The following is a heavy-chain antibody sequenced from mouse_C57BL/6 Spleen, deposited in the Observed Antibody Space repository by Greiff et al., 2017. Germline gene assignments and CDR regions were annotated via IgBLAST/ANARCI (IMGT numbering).Heavy chain of an antibody. CDR2: INPSSGYT. Sequence: VMLVESGAELARPGASVKMSCKASGYTFTSYTMHWVKQRPGQGLEWIGYINPSSGYTKYNQKFKDKATLTADKSTSTAYMQLSSLTSEDSAVYYSARVDYDGAYWGQGTLVTVSA. D-gene: IGHD2-4*01. J-gene: IGHJ3*01. CDR1: GYTFTSYT. V-gene: IGHV1-4*01. CDR3: ARVDYDGAY.